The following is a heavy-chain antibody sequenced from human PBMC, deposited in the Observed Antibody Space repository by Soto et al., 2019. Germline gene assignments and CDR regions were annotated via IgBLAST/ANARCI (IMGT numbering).Heavy chain of an antibody. V-gene: IGHV1-2*02. CDR1: GYTFSGFC. CDR2: INPNSGGT. J-gene: IGHJ4*02. Sequence: QVLLLQSGAEVKKPGASVKVSCKASGYTFSGFCMHWVRQAPGQGLEWMGWINPNSGGTKSAEKFQGRVTMTRDTSISTAYMELSRLTSDDTAVYYCASAAVTGTAGLDFWGQGTQVTVSS. CDR3: ASAAVTGTAGLDF. D-gene: IGHD6-19*01.